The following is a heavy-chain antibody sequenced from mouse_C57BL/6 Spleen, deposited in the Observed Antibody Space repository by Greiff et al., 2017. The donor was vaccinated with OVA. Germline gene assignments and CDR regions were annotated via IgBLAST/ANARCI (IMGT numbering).Heavy chain of an antibody. D-gene: IGHD1-1*01. J-gene: IGHJ3*01. V-gene: IGHV1-15*01. CDR2: IDPETGGT. Sequence: QVQLQQSGAELVRPGASVTLSCKASGYTFTDYEMPWVKQTPVHGLEWIGAIDPETGGTASNQKFKGKAILTADKSSSTAYMELRSLTSEDSAVYYCTRGNYGSPWFAYWGQGTLVTVSA. CDR3: TRGNYGSPWFAY. CDR1: GYTFTDYE.